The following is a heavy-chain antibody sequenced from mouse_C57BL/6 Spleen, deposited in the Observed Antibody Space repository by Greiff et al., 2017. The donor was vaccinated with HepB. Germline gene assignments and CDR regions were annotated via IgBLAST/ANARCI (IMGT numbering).Heavy chain of an antibody. J-gene: IGHJ3*01. D-gene: IGHD3-2*01. CDR3: ARVDRTGFAY. CDR1: GFTFSDYY. CDR2: INYDGSST. Sequence: EVKLMESEGGLVQPGSSMKLSCTASGFTFSDYYMAWVRQVPEKGLEWVANINYDGSSTYYLDSLKSRFIISRDNAKNILYLQMSSLKSEDTATYYCARVDRTGFAYWGQGTLVTVSA. V-gene: IGHV5-16*01.